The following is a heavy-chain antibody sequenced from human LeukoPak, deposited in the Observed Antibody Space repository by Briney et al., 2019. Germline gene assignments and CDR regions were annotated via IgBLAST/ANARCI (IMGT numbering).Heavy chain of an antibody. D-gene: IGHD6-19*01. J-gene: IGHJ1*01. V-gene: IGHV3-30*02. Sequence: GGSLRLSCAASGFTFNHYGMHWVRQAPGKGLEWVAFIRYDASDKYYADSVKGRFTISRDNSKNTLYLQMNSLRAEDTAVYYFAKQYSSDWNGLAEYFQHWGQGTLVTVSS. CDR2: IRYDASDK. CDR1: GFTFNHYG. CDR3: AKQYSSDWNGLAEYFQH.